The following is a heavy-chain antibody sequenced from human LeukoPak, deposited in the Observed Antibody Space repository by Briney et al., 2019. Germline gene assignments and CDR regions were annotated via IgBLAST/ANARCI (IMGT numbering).Heavy chain of an antibody. CDR1: GGSFSGYY. J-gene: IGHJ5*02. CDR3: ARGGRITIFGVVTNWFDP. V-gene: IGHV4-34*01. CDR2: INHSGST. Sequence: PSETLSLTCAVYGGSFSGYYWSWIRQPPGKGLEWMGEINHSGSTNYNPSLKSRVTISVDTSKNQFSLKLSSVTAADTAVYYCARGGRITIFGVVTNWFDPWGQGTLVTVSS. D-gene: IGHD3-3*01.